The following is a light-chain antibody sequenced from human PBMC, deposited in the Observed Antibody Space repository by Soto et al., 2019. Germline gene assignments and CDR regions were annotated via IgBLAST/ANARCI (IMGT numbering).Light chain of an antibody. CDR3: SSYTSSSTFYV. CDR1: SSDVGGYNY. CDR2: EVS. V-gene: IGLV2-14*01. Sequence: SVLTQPASASGSPGQSITISCTGTSSDVGGYNYVSWYQQHPGKAPKLMIYEVSNRPSGVSNRFSGSKSGNTASLTISGLQAEDEADYYCSSYTSSSTFYVFGTGTKVTVL. J-gene: IGLJ1*01.